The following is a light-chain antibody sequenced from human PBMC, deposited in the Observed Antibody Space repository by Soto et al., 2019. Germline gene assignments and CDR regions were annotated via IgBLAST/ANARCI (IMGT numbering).Light chain of an antibody. V-gene: IGKV3-15*01. Sequence: DIVLTPSPGTLSLSPGERANLSCRASQSVSSNYLAWYQQKPGQPPRLLIYGASTRATGIPARFSGSGSGTEFTLTISSLQSVDFAVYSCQQYNNWPWTFGQGTKVDIK. CDR3: QQYNNWPWT. CDR2: GAS. CDR1: QSVSSNY. J-gene: IGKJ1*01.